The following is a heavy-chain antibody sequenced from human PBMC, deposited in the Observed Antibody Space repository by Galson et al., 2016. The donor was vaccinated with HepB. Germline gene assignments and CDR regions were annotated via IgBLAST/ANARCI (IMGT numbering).Heavy chain of an antibody. V-gene: IGHV3-48*04. CDR1: GFPFSINS. CDR3: AREYAPAAGGGFDY. CDR2: IGGTTGTI. Sequence: SLRLSCAASGFPFSINSMNWVRQAPGKGLEWVSYIGGTTGTIFYADSVKGRFTISRDNAEDSLYLQMNNLRAEDSAIYYCAREYAPAAGGGFDYWGQGTLVTVSS. D-gene: IGHD6-13*01. J-gene: IGHJ4*02.